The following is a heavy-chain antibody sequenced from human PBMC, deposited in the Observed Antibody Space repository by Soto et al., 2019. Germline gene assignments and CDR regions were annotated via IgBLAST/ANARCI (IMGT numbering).Heavy chain of an antibody. J-gene: IGHJ5*02. CDR2: IYHSGTT. Sequence: QVQLQESGPGLVKPSQTLSLTCTVSGGSISSGGYYLSWIRQHPGKGLEWIGYIYHSGTTYYNPSLKSRATISVDTSTNPFSLKLSSVQAAETSAYYCGWDRGHKLLGWFHPWGPGTLVTVSS. V-gene: IGHV4-31*03. CDR1: GGSISSGGYY. D-gene: IGHD2-15*01. CDR3: GWDRGHKLLGWFHP.